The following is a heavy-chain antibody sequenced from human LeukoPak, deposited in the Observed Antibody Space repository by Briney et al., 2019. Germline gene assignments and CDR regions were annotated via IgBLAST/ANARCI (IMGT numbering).Heavy chain of an antibody. J-gene: IGHJ3*02. D-gene: IGHD3-22*01. Sequence: SETLSLTCAVYGGSFSGYYWSWIRQPPGKGLEWIGEINHSGSTNYNPSLKSRVTTSVDTSKNQFSLRLSSVTAADTTVYYCGRRHGSSGYGDVFDIWGQGTMVTVSS. CDR1: GGSFSGYY. CDR2: INHSGST. V-gene: IGHV4-34*01. CDR3: GRRHGSSGYGDVFDI.